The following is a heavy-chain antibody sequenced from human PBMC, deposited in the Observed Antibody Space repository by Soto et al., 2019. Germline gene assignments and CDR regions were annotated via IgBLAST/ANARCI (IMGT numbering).Heavy chain of an antibody. V-gene: IGHV1-69*02. J-gene: IGHJ3*02. Sequence: SVKVSCKASGGTFSSYTISWVRQAPGQGLEWMGRIIPILGIANYAQKFQGRVTITADKSTSTAYMELSSLRSEDTAVYYRARGTYGDYDGSPFDIWGQGTMVTVSS. CDR2: IIPILGIA. CDR1: GGTFSSYT. D-gene: IGHD4-17*01. CDR3: ARGTYGDYDGSPFDI.